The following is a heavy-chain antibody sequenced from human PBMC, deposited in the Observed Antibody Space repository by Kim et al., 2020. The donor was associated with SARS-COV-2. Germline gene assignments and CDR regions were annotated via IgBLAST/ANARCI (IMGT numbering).Heavy chain of an antibody. Sequence: EYAASVKGRFTISRDDSKSIAYLQMNSLKTEDTAVYYCTRRYSSGWYDYWGQGTLVTVSS. V-gene: IGHV3-49*02. CDR3: TRRYSSGWYDY. D-gene: IGHD6-19*01. J-gene: IGHJ4*02.